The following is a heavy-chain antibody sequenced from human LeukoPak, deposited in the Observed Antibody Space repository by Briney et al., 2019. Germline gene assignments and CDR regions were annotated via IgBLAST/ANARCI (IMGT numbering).Heavy chain of an antibody. Sequence: ASVKVSCKASGYTFTSYYMHWVRQAPGQGLEWMGIINPSGGSTSYAQKFQSRVTMTRDMSTSTVYMELSSLRSEDTAVYYCARGTSSGNYYDSSGYPDYYYYYMDVWGKGTTVTVSS. CDR1: GYTFTSYY. J-gene: IGHJ6*03. CDR2: INPSGGST. CDR3: ARGTSSGNYYDSSGYPDYYYYYMDV. V-gene: IGHV1-46*01. D-gene: IGHD3-22*01.